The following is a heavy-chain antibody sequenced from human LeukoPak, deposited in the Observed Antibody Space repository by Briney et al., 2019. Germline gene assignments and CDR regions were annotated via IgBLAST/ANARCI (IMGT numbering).Heavy chain of an antibody. V-gene: IGHV4-30-2*01. J-gene: IGHJ4*02. CDR1: GGSITSDTYY. CDR2: ILHSGSS. D-gene: IGHD3-3*01. Sequence: SQTLSLTCGVSGGSITSDTYYWRWIRQPPGTGLDWIVYILHSGSSYYNPSLNSRVTISIDTSKNQFSLKLNSVTAADTAVYYCAKTRNFWSAYFDYWGQGTLVTVSS. CDR3: AKTRNFWSAYFDY.